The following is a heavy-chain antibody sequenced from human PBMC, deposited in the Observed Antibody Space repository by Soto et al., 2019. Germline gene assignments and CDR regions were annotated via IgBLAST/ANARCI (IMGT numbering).Heavy chain of an antibody. J-gene: IGHJ4*02. CDR1: GFTFSTYA. D-gene: IGHD3-16*01. Sequence: GGSLRLSCAASGFTFSTYAMSWVRRAPGKGLEWVSLISATGGGTYYADSVKGRFTISRDNSHNTLYLQVHSLTAEDTAVYYCAEDRRAGGNSAFYFDFWGQGAQVTVSS. CDR2: ISATGGGT. V-gene: IGHV3-23*01. CDR3: AEDRRAGGNSAFYFDF.